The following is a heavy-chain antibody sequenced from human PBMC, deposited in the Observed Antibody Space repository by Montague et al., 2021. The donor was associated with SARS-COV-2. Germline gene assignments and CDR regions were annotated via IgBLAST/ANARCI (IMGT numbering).Heavy chain of an antibody. D-gene: IGHD3-10*01. V-gene: IGHV4-61*02. CDR1: GDSINNVN. Sequence: TLSLTCSVFGDSINNVNYFRSWIRQPAGKGLEWIGRVYISGSTDYNPPLKSRVTMLLDKSANELTLQVTSVTAADTAVYYCARVSGYGSGSSFNWFDSWGQGLVVTVSS. CDR3: ARVSGYGSGSSFNWFDS. J-gene: IGHJ5*01. CDR2: VYISGST.